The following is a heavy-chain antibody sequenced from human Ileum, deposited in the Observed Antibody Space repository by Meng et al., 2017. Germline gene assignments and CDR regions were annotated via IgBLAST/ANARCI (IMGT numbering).Heavy chain of an antibody. CDR3: AIPDCSSTSCYAGY. CDR2: IIPIFGTA. J-gene: IGHJ4*02. V-gene: IGHV1-69*06. CDR1: GGTFSSYA. D-gene: IGHD2-2*01. Sequence: QGQLVQAGAEVKKPGSSVKVSCKASGGTFSSYAISWVRQAPGQGLEWMGGIIPIFGTANYAQKFQGRVTITADKSTSTAYMELSSLRSEDTAVYYCAIPDCSSTSCYAGYWGQGTLVTGSS.